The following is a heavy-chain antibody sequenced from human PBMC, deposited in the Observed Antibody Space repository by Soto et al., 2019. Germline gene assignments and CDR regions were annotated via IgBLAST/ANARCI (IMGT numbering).Heavy chain of an antibody. J-gene: IGHJ5*02. CDR2: IYYSGTT. CDR3: ARGGCSSCWFDP. CDR1: GDSISGNY. D-gene: IGHD3-10*02. V-gene: IGHV4-59*01. Sequence: SETLSLTCTVSGDSISGNYWSWIRQPPGKGLEWIGYIYYSGTTYYNPSLKSRVAMSVDTSKNQFTLKMSSLTAADTAVYYCARGGCSSCWFDPWGQGTPVTVSS.